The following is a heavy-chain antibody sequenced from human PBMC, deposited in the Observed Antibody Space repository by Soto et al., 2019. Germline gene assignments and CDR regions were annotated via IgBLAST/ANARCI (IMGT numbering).Heavy chain of an antibody. D-gene: IGHD4-17*01. CDR2: INGDGSST. CDR3: ARSRVDGDSVP. CDR1: GFAFSNYW. J-gene: IGHJ5*02. V-gene: IGHV3-74*01. Sequence: ELQLVQSGGGLVQPGGSLRLSCAASGFAFSNYWMHWVRQAPGKGLVWVSRINGDGSSTSYADSVRGRFTISRDNAENALFLQMNNLSPEDTALYYCARSRVDGDSVPWAQGALVTVSS.